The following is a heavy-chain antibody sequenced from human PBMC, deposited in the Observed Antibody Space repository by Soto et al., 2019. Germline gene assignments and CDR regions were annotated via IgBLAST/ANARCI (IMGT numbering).Heavy chain of an antibody. CDR3: ARDQGVAAAGITCFDP. J-gene: IGHJ5*02. CDR1: GASMNSYH. Sequence: SETLSLTCTVSGASMNSYHWSWIRQPAGKGLEWIGHIHSSGSTNYNPSLKSRVTMSVDTSKNQFSLRLMSLTAADTAVYYCARDQGVAAAGITCFDPWRQGSLVTVSS. D-gene: IGHD6-13*01. CDR2: IHSSGST. V-gene: IGHV4-4*07.